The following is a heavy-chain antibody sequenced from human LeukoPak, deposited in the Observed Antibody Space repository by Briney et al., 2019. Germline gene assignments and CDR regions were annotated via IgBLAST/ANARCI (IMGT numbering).Heavy chain of an antibody. Sequence: ASVKVSCKASGYTFTSYGISWVRQAPGQGLEWMGWISAYDGNTNYAQKLQGRVTMTTDTSTSTAYMELRSPRSDDTAVYYCARSSSWEIYYYYGMDVWGQGTTVTVSS. CDR2: ISAYDGNT. D-gene: IGHD6-13*01. CDR1: GYTFTSYG. J-gene: IGHJ6*02. CDR3: ARSSSWEIYYYYGMDV. V-gene: IGHV1-18*01.